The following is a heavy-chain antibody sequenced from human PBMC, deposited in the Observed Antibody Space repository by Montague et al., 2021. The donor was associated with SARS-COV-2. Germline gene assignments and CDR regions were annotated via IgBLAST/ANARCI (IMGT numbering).Heavy chain of an antibody. V-gene: IGHV4-59*13. Sequence: SETLSLTCTVSGGSISSYYWTWIRQPPGKGLEWIGYIYYTGSTNYNPSLESRVTISLDTSKNQFSLKLSSVTAADTAVYYCARGHYYGRKDYCYDVDVWGQGTTVTVSS. CDR1: GGSISSYY. CDR3: ARGHYYGRKDYCYDVDV. D-gene: IGHD3-10*01. CDR2: IYYTGST. J-gene: IGHJ6*02.